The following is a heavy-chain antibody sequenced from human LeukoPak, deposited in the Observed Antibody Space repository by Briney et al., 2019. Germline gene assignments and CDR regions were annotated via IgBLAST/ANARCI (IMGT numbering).Heavy chain of an antibody. D-gene: IGHD2-2*02. V-gene: IGHV4-34*01. CDR3: ARFRIGYCSSTSCYSGFDP. CDR1: GGSFSGYY. J-gene: IGHJ5*02. CDR2: INHSGST. Sequence: SETLSLTCAVYGGSFSGYYWSWIRQPPGKGLEWIGEINHSGSTNYNPSLKGRVTISVDTSKNQFSLKLSSVTAADTAVYYCARFRIGYCSSTSCYSGFDPWGQGTLVTVSS.